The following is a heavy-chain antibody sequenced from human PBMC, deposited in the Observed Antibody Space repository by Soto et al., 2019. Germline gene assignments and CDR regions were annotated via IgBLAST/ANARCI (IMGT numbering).Heavy chain of an antibody. D-gene: IGHD3-3*01. Sequence: QERLVQSGAEVREPGSSVKVSCKVTGGTSTRYAINWVRHAPGQGLEWMGGIVPMFGTSKYAQKFQGRVTITADTSTNIAYMELRSLRSEDTAVYYCNRGSEYDFWSGYLWGQGTLVSVSS. CDR1: GGTSTRYA. J-gene: IGHJ4*02. CDR2: IVPMFGTS. CDR3: NRGSEYDFWSGYL. V-gene: IGHV1-69*06.